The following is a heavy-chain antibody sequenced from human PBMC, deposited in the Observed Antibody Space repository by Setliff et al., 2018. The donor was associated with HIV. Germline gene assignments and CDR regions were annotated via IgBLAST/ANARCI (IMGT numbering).Heavy chain of an antibody. J-gene: IGHJ3*02. CDR3: VRRLRYFDPSFDI. V-gene: IGHV4-34*01. Sequence: SETLSLTCALYGGSFSDYYWSWIRQPPGKGLEWIGEINHSGSTNFNPSLRSRVTISLDTSKNQFSLTLSSVTAADTAVYYCVRRLRYFDPSFDIWGQGTLVTVSS. CDR1: GGSFSDYY. D-gene: IGHD3-9*01. CDR2: INHSGST.